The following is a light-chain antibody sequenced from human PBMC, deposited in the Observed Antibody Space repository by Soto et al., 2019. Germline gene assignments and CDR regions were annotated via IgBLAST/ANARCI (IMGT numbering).Light chain of an antibody. J-gene: IGKJ4*01. CDR3: QQYNVWPLT. Sequence: EIVMTQSPATLSVSPGERATLSCRSSQSVSSNLAWYQQTPGQTPKLLIYVASTRATGIPVRFSGSGSWTEFTLTICSLQSEDFAVYYCQQYNVWPLTFGGGTKVEFK. V-gene: IGKV3-15*01. CDR2: VAS. CDR1: QSVSSN.